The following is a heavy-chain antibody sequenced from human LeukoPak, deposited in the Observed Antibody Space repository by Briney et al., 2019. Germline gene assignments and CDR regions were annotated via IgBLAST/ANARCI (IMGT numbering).Heavy chain of an antibody. CDR3: ASAREYCGSAECYEYFQH. J-gene: IGHJ1*01. CDR2: IYSGGST. Sequence: GGSLRLSCAASGVTVGTNSMSWARQSPGKGLEWVSVIYSGGSTYNADSVNGRFTVSRDNSRNTLFHQMNNLRAEDTALYFCASAREYCGSAECYEYFQHWGQGTLVIVSS. CDR1: GVTVGTNS. D-gene: IGHD2-21*01. V-gene: IGHV3-53*01.